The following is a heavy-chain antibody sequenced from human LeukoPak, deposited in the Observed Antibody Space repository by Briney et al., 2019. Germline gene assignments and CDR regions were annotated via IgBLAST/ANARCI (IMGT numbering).Heavy chain of an antibody. V-gene: IGHV4-59*01. CDR3: ARDISCSGGSRRDY. CDR2: IYYSGST. Sequence: SETLSLTCTVSGGSISSYYWSWIRQPPGKGLEWIGYIYYSGSTNYNPSLKSRVTISVDTSKNQFSLKLSSVTAADTAVYYCARDISCSGGSRRDYWGQGTLVTVSS. CDR1: GGSISSYY. D-gene: IGHD2-15*01. J-gene: IGHJ4*02.